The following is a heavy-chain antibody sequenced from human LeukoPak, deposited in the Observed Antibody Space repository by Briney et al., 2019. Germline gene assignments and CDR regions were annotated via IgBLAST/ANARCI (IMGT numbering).Heavy chain of an antibody. V-gene: IGHV1-18*01. Sequence: ASVKVSCKASGYTFTSYAMHWVRQAPGQRLEWMGWISAYNGNTNYAQKLQGRVTMTTDTSTSTAYMELRSLRSDDTAVYYCAREALWLQSTYYYGMDVWGQGTTVTVSS. D-gene: IGHD2-21*01. CDR3: AREALWLQSTYYYGMDV. CDR2: ISAYNGNT. CDR1: GYTFTSYA. J-gene: IGHJ6*02.